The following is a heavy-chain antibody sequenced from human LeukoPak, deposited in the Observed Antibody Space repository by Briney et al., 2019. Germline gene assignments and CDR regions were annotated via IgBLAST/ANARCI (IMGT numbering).Heavy chain of an antibody. CDR2: IYYSGST. CDR1: GGSISSHH. CDR3: ARGLTVVAATLYDY. D-gene: IGHD2-15*01. Sequence: PSETLSLTCTVSGGSISSHHWSWIRQPPGKGLEWIWYIYYSGSTNYNPSLKTRVVMSVVTTNNHSSLKLSYVTAADTAVYYCARGLTVVAATLYDYCCRGTLVIVSA. V-gene: IGHV4-59*11. J-gene: IGHJ4*02.